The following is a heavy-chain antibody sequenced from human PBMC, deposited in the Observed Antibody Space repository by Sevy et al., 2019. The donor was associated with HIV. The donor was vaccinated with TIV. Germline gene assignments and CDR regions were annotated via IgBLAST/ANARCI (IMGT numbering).Heavy chain of an antibody. CDR1: GFTFSSYS. D-gene: IGHD6-19*01. CDR2: ISSSSSTI. Sequence: GGSLRLSCAASGFTFSSYSMNWVRQAPGKGLEWVSYISSSSSTIYYADSVKGRFTISRDNAKNSLYLQMNSLRDEDTAVYYCARGSDSSGWYDSLYYYMDDWGKGTTVTVSS. J-gene: IGHJ6*03. CDR3: ARGSDSSGWYDSLYYYMDD. V-gene: IGHV3-48*02.